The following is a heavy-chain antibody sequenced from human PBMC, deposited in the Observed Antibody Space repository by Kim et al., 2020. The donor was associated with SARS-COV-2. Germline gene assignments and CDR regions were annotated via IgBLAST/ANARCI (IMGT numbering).Heavy chain of an antibody. D-gene: IGHD3-16*02. Sequence: GGSLRLSCAASGFTFSSYAMSWVRQAPGKGLEWVSAVSGSGTGTYYADSVTGRFTIFRENSENTLYLQMNGLRAEDTAVYYCAKVKGSTFGGLIARDYFDYWGQGTLVTVSS. CDR3: AKVKGSTFGGLIARDYFDY. V-gene: IGHV3-23*01. CDR1: GFTFSSYA. J-gene: IGHJ4*02. CDR2: VSGSGTGT.